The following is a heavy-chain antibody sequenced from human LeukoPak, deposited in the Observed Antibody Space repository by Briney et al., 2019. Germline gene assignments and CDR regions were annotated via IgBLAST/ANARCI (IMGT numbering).Heavy chain of an antibody. J-gene: IGHJ5*02. CDR2: INHSGGT. V-gene: IGHV4-34*01. Sequence: SETLSLTCAVYGGSFSGYYWSWIRQPPGKGLEWIGEINHSGGTNYNPSLKSRVTISVDTSKNQFSLKLSSVTAADTAVYYCARQGRIAAAGRIDPWGQGTLVTVSS. CDR1: GGSFSGYY. D-gene: IGHD6-13*01. CDR3: ARQGRIAAAGRIDP.